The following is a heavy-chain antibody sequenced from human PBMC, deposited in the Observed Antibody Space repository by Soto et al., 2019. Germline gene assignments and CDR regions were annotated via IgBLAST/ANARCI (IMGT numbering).Heavy chain of an antibody. Sequence: PLGGSLRLSCAASGFKFSSYAMSWVRQAPGKGLEWVSLISATGGGTYYADSVKGRFTISRDNSDNTLYLQVHSLRAEDTAVYYCAKDRRAGGNSAFYFDFWGQGAQVTVYS. J-gene: IGHJ5*01. CDR3: AKDRRAGGNSAFYFDF. CDR1: GFKFSSYA. V-gene: IGHV3-23*01. CDR2: ISATGGGT. D-gene: IGHD3-16*01.